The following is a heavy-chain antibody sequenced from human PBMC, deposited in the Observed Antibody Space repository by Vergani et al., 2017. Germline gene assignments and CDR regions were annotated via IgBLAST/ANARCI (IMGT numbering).Heavy chain of an antibody. CDR1: GGSISSSSYY. J-gene: IGHJ6*02. D-gene: IGHD3-3*01. CDR2: IYYSGST. CDR3: ARGALITIVGVVRRPYGMDV. Sequence: QLQLQESGPGLVKPSETLSLTCPVSGGSISSSSYYWGWIRQPPGKGLEWIGSIYYSGSTYYNPSLKSRVTISVDTSKNQFSLKLSSVTAADPAVYYCARGALITIVGVVRRPYGMDVWGRGTTVTVSS. V-gene: IGHV4-39*07.